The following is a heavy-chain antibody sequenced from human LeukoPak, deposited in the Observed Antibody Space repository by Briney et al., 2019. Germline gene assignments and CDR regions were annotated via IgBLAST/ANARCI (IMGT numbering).Heavy chain of an antibody. CDR1: GGSISSSSYY. V-gene: IGHV4-39*01. J-gene: IGHJ6*03. CDR2: IYYSGST. D-gene: IGHD2-2*01. CDR3: ARRGVPASKYYYMDV. Sequence: SETLSLTCTVSGGSISSSSYYWGWIRQPPGKGLERIGSIYYSGSTYYNPSLKSRVTISVDTSKNQFSLKLSSVTAADTAVYYCARRGVPASKYYYMDVWGKGTTVTISS.